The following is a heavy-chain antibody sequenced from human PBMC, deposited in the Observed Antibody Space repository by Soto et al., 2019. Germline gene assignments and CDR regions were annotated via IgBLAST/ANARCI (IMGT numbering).Heavy chain of an antibody. V-gene: IGHV1-69*13. CDR1: GGTFSSYA. CDR2: IIPIFGTA. Sequence: ASVKVSCKASGGTFSSYAISWVRQAPGQGLEWMGGIIPIFGTANYAQKFQGRVTITADESTSTAYMELSSLRSEDAAVYYCARVNGSSWTYYYYYYGMDVWGQGTTVTVSS. CDR3: ARVNGSSWTYYYYYYGMDV. J-gene: IGHJ6*02. D-gene: IGHD6-13*01.